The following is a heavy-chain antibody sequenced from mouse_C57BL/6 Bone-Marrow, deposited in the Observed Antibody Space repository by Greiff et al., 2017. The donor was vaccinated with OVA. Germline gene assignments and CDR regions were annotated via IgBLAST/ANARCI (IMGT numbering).Heavy chain of an antibody. V-gene: IGHV5-6*01. D-gene: IGHD2-12*01. CDR3: ARSTTLLGDY. CDR2: ISSGGSYT. Sequence: EVMLVESGGDLVKPGGSLKLSCAASGFTFSSYGMSWVRQTPDKRLEWVATISSGGSYTYYPDSVKGRFTISRDNAKNTLYLQMSSLKSEDTAMYYCARSTTLLGDYWGQGTTLTVSS. J-gene: IGHJ2*01. CDR1: GFTFSSYG.